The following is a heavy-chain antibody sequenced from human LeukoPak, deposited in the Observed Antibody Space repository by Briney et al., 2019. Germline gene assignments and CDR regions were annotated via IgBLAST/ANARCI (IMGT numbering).Heavy chain of an antibody. Sequence: GGSLRLSCAASGFTFSTYWMHWVRQAPGKGLEWVAFIRNDGSTKFYADSVKGRFTISRDNSENTLYLQMNSLRAEDTAVYYCAKDLPAAYFDYWGQGTLVTVSS. J-gene: IGHJ4*02. D-gene: IGHD2-2*01. CDR3: AKDLPAAYFDY. V-gene: IGHV3-30*02. CDR1: GFTFSTYW. CDR2: IRNDGSTK.